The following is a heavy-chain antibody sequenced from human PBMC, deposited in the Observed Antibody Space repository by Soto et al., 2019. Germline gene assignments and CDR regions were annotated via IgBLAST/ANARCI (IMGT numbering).Heavy chain of an antibody. D-gene: IGHD3-16*02. V-gene: IGHV3-21*01. Sequence: PGGSLRLSCAASGFTFSSYSMNWVRQAPGKGLEWVSSISGSSSYIYYADSVKGRFTISRDNAKNSLYLQMNSLRAEDTAVYYCARDDGAFGGAIVKRAFDYWGQGTLVTVSS. CDR2: ISGSSSYI. J-gene: IGHJ4*02. CDR3: ARDDGAFGGAIVKRAFDY. CDR1: GFTFSSYS.